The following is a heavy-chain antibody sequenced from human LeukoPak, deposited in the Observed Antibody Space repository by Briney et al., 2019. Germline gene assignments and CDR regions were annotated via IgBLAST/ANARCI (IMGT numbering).Heavy chain of an antibody. Sequence: SETLSLTCTVSGGSISSYYWSWIQQPPGKGLEWIAMIYYSGSTYSNPSLKSRVTISVDTSKNQFSLKVRSVTAADSAVYFCARLAGHHNNGRFDFWGQGVLVSVSS. J-gene: IGHJ4*02. V-gene: IGHV4-59*04. CDR3: ARLAGHHNNGRFDF. CDR2: IYYSGST. CDR1: GGSISSYY. D-gene: IGHD1-1*01.